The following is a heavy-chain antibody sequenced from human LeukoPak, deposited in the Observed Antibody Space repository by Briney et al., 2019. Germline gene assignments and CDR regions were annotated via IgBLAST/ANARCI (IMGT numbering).Heavy chain of an antibody. Sequence: GGSLRLSCAASGFTFSDHYMEWVRQAPGKGLEWVARSRNKVRSYTTEYAASVKGRFTISRDASENSLYLQMDSLKTDDTAVYYCARTLTAGWGENSGVGVWGQGTTVTVSS. J-gene: IGHJ6*02. CDR2: SRNKVRSYTT. CDR3: ARTLTAGWGENSGVGV. D-gene: IGHD3-16*01. CDR1: GFTFSDHY. V-gene: IGHV3-72*01.